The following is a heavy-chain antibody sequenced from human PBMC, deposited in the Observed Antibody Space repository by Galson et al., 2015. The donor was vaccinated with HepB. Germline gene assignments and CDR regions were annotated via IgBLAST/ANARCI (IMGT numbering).Heavy chain of an antibody. CDR3: AKDLDYYDSSGYYYGGFDY. D-gene: IGHD3-22*01. Sequence: SLRLSCAASGFTFSSYGMHWVRQAPGKGLEWVAVISYDGSNKYYADSVKGRFTISRDNSKNTLYLQMNSLRAEDTAVYYCAKDLDYYDSSGYYYGGFDYWGQGTLVTVSS. J-gene: IGHJ4*02. CDR2: ISYDGSNK. CDR1: GFTFSSYG. V-gene: IGHV3-30*18.